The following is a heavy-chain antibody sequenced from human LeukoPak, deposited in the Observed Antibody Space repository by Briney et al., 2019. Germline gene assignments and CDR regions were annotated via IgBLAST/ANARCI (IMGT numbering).Heavy chain of an antibody. CDR3: ARGYSGFNS. CDR2: ISSSSSTI. J-gene: IGHJ5*02. Sequence: GGSLRLSCAASGFTFSSYSMNWVRQAPGKGLEWVSYISSSSSTIYYADSVKGRFTISRDNAKNSLCLQMDSLRAEDTAVYFCARGYSGFNSWGQGTLVTVPS. D-gene: IGHD5-12*01. CDR1: GFTFSSYS. V-gene: IGHV3-48*01.